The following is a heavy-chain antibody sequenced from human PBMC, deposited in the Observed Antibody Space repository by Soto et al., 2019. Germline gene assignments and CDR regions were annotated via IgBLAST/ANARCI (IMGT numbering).Heavy chain of an antibody. V-gene: IGHV3-30*03. D-gene: IGHD3-22*01. J-gene: IGHJ4*02. CDR2: ISYDGSNK. CDR1: GFTFSSYG. Sequence: QVQLVESGGGVVQPGRSLRLSCAASGFTFSSYGMHWVRQAPGKGLEWVAVISYDGSNKYYADSVKGRFTISRDNSKNTLYLQMNSLRAEDTAVYYCVAYDSSGYYGHDVPTDYWGQGTLVTVSS. CDR3: VAYDSSGYYGHDVPTDY.